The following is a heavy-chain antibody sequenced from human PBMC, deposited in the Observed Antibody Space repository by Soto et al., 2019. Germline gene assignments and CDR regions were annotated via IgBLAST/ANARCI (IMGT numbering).Heavy chain of an antibody. CDR1: GGSISSSSYY. Sequence: SETLSLTCTVSGGSISSSSYYWGWIRQPPGKGLEWIGSIYYSGSTYYNPSLKSRVTISVDTSKNQFSLKRSSVTAADTAVYYCARHILGSGSYYVYYYYGMDVWGQGTTVTVSS. J-gene: IGHJ6*02. D-gene: IGHD3-10*01. V-gene: IGHV4-39*01. CDR3: ARHILGSGSYYVYYYYGMDV. CDR2: IYYSGST.